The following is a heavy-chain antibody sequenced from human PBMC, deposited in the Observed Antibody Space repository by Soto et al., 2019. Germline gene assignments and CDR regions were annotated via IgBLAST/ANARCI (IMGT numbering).Heavy chain of an antibody. Sequence: GGSLRLSCAASGFSFSSYYMDWVRQAPGKGPEWVARAKHSPKNYGTEYAASVRGRFTISRDDSQSSLFLQMNNLKTDDTAVYYCVRNDLGWSVPWGQGTLVTVSS. J-gene: IGHJ5*02. CDR3: VRNDLGWSVP. D-gene: IGHD3-16*01. V-gene: IGHV3-72*01. CDR1: GFSFSSYY. CDR2: AKHSPKNYGT.